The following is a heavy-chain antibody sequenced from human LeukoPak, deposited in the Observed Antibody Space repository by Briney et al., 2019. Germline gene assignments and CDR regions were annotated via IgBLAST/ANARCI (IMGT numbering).Heavy chain of an antibody. V-gene: IGHV4-59*01. CDR3: ARGYYYDSSGYPSFDY. J-gene: IGHJ4*02. CDR1: GVPISSYQ. CDR2: IYYSGST. D-gene: IGHD3-22*01. Sequence: SETLSLTRTVSGVPISSYQGSCIRQPPGKGLEWIGYIYYSGSTNYNPSLKSRVTISVDTSKNQFSLKLSSVTAADTAVYYCARGYYYDSSGYPSFDYWGQGTLVTVSS.